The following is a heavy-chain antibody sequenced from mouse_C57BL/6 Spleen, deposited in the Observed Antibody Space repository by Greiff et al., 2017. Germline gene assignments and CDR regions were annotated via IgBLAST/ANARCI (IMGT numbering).Heavy chain of an antibody. Sequence: QVQLQQSGPELVKPGASVKISCKASGYAFSSSWMNWVKQRPGKGLEWIGRIYPGDGDTNYNGKFKGKATLAADKSSSTAYMQLSSLTSEDSAVYYCARWGDYGSSDAMDYWGQGTSVTVSS. D-gene: IGHD1-1*01. CDR2: IYPGDGDT. CDR3: ARWGDYGSSDAMDY. CDR1: GYAFSSSW. V-gene: IGHV1-82*01. J-gene: IGHJ4*01.